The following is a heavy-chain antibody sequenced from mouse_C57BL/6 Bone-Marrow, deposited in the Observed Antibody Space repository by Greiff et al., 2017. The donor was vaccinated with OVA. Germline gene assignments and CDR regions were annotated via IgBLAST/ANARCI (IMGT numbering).Heavy chain of an antibody. V-gene: IGHV2-2*01. D-gene: IGHD1-1*01. CDR1: GFSLTSYG. CDR3: ARTDYYYGSSYSWFAY. Sequence: VMLVESGPGLVQPSQSLSITCTVSGFSLTSYGVHWVRQSPGKGLEWLGVIWSGGSTDYNAAFISRLSISKDNSKSQVFFKMNSLQADDTAIYYCARTDYYYGSSYSWFAYWGQGTLVTVSA. J-gene: IGHJ3*01. CDR2: IWSGGST.